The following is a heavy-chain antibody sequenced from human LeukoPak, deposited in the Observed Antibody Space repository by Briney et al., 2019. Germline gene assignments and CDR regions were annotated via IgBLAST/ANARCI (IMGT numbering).Heavy chain of an antibody. D-gene: IGHD2-15*01. V-gene: IGHV1-2*04. CDR3: ARDKDCSGGSCFDY. CDR2: INPNSGGT. Sequence: GASVKVSCKASGYTFTGYYMHWVRQAPGQGLEWMGWINPNSGGTNYAQKFQGWVTMSRDTSISTAYMELSRLRSGDTAVYYCARDKDCSGGSCFDYWGQGTLVTVSS. CDR1: GYTFTGYY. J-gene: IGHJ4*02.